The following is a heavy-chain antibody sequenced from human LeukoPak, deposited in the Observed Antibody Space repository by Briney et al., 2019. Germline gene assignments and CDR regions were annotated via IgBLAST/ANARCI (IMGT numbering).Heavy chain of an antibody. CDR2: ISSSTTYI. V-gene: IGHV3-21*01. J-gene: IGHJ4*02. Sequence: GGSLRLSCAAAGFTFDSFSINWVRQAPGKGLEWVSSISSSTTYIYYAGSVKGRFTISRDNAKNLVYLEMNSLRAEDTAVYYCARVPGEMGATLAYLDYWGQGTLVIVSS. D-gene: IGHD1-26*01. CDR3: ARVPGEMGATLAYLDY. CDR1: GFTFDSFS.